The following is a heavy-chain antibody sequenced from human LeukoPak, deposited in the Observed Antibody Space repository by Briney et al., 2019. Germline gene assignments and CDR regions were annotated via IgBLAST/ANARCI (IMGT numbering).Heavy chain of an antibody. V-gene: IGHV1-2*02. CDR3: ARRPINCIIANCYVDY. Sequence: ASVKVSCKASVYTFTNFYIHWVRQAPGQGLERMGWMNPNSGDTSYAREFQDSVTMTRDTSLNTAYMELSRLRSDDTAVYFCARRPINCIIANCYVDYWGQGTLVTVSS. D-gene: IGHD3-3*02. CDR2: MNPNSGDT. J-gene: IGHJ4*02. CDR1: VYTFTNFY.